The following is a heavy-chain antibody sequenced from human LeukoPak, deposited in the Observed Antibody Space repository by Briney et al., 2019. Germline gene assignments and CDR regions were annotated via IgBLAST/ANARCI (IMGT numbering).Heavy chain of an antibody. V-gene: IGHV3-48*03. Sequence: GGSLRLSCAASGFTFSSYEMNWVRQAPGKGLEWVSYISSSGSTIYYADSVKGRFTISRDNSKNTLYLRMNSLRAEDTAVYYCAKDRGTSFGVVIRQSYYMDVWGKGTTVTVSS. CDR3: AKDRGTSFGVVIRQSYYMDV. CDR2: ISSSGSTI. CDR1: GFTFSSYE. J-gene: IGHJ6*03. D-gene: IGHD3-3*01.